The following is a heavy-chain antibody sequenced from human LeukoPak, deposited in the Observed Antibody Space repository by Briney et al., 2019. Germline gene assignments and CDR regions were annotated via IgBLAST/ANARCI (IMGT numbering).Heavy chain of an antibody. CDR1: GYTLTSYY. J-gene: IGHJ4*02. CDR3: ASSPQLRGYYYDSSGYSNLDY. D-gene: IGHD3-22*01. CDR2: INPSGGST. Sequence: ASVKVSCKASGYTLTSYYMHWVRQAPGQGLEWMGIINPSGGSTSYAQKFQGRVTMTRDMSTSTVYMELSSLRSEDTAVYYCASSPQLRGYYYDSSGYSNLDYWGQGTLVTVSS. V-gene: IGHV1-46*01.